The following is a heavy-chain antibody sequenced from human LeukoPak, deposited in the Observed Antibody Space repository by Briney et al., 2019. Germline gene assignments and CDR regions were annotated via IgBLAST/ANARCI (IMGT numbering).Heavy chain of an antibody. V-gene: IGHV4-59*01. CDR2: VYYSGSI. Sequence: SETLSLTCTVSGGSISSYYWSWIRQPPGKGLEWIGYVYYSGSINYSPSLNSRLTISVDTSKNQFSLKLSSVTAADTAVYYCAREGYYFDYWGQGTLVTISS. J-gene: IGHJ4*02. CDR3: AREGYYFDY. CDR1: GGSISSYY.